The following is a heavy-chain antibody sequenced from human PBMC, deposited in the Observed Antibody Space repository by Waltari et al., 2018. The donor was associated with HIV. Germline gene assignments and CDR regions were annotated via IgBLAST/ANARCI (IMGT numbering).Heavy chain of an antibody. D-gene: IGHD3-22*01. CDR3: ARGSLLRNWLDP. J-gene: IGHJ5*02. CDR2: IRGLREERR. V-gene: IGHV1-18*01. Sequence: QIHLVQSGAEVKKPGASVKVSCKASGYTFRDYGISWVRQAPGQGLEWMGWIRGLREERRSYAQKFQGRVTLSTDTSTTTAYMELRSLRSDDTAIYYCARGSLLRNWLDPWGQGTLVTVSS. CDR1: GYTFRDYG.